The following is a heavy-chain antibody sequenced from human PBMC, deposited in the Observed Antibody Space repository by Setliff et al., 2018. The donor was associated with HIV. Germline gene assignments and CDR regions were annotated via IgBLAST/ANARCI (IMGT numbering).Heavy chain of an antibody. CDR2: INHSGST. CDR3: AGSWSGYPLSFGY. D-gene: IGHD3-3*01. J-gene: IGHJ4*02. CDR1: GGSFSGYY. Sequence: SETLSLTCAVYGGSFSGYYWSWIRQPPGKGLEWIGEINHSGSTNYNPSLKSRVTISVDTSKNQFSLKLSSVTAADTAVYYCAGSWSGYPLSFGYWGQGTLVTVSS. V-gene: IGHV4-34*01.